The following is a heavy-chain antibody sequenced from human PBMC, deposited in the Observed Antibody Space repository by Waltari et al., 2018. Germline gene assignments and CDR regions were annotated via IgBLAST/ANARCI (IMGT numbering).Heavy chain of an antibody. V-gene: IGHV4-4*02. Sequence: QVQLQESGPGLVKPSGTLSLTCAVSGGSISSSNWWSWVRQPPGKGLEWIGEIYHSGSSNYNPSLKSRVTRSVDKSTDHFSLKLSSVTAADTAVYYCAKPYDGSGAVGLGYWGQGTLVTVSS. D-gene: IGHD3-10*01. CDR1: GGSISSSNW. J-gene: IGHJ4*02. CDR3: AKPYDGSGAVGLGY. CDR2: IYHSGSS.